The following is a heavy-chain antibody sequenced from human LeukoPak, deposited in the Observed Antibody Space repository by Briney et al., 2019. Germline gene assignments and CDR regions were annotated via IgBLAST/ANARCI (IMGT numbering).Heavy chain of an antibody. CDR3: ARERYNWDYGLSGY. D-gene: IGHD1-7*01. CDR2: ISAYNGNT. J-gene: IGHJ4*02. V-gene: IGHV1-18*01. CDR1: GYTFTSYG. Sequence: ASVKLSCKASGYTFTSYGISWVRQAPGQGLEWMGWISAYNGNTNYAQKLQGRVTMTTDTSTSTAYMELRSLRSDDTAVYYCARERYNWDYGLSGYWGQGTLVTVSS.